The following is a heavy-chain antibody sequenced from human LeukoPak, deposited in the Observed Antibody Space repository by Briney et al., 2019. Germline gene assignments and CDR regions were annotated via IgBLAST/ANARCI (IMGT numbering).Heavy chain of an antibody. CDR3: ARGGGYCSGGSYYLLSYNWFDP. D-gene: IGHD2-15*01. CDR2: ISAYNGNT. J-gene: IGHJ5*02. CDR1: GYTFTSYG. Sequence: ASVKVSCKASGYTFTSYGISWVRQAPGQGLEWMGWISAYNGNTNYAQKLQGRVTMTTDTSTSTAYMELRSLRSDDTAVYYCARGGGYCSGGSYYLLSYNWFDPWGQGTLVTVSS. V-gene: IGHV1-18*01.